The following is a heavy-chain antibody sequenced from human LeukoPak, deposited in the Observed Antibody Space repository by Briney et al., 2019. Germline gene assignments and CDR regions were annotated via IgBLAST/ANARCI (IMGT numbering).Heavy chain of an antibody. D-gene: IGHD6-19*01. CDR3: ARAAGSGWYPFFDY. Sequence: SETLSLTCTVSGGSISSYYWSWIRQPPGEGLEWIGYIYYSGSTNYNPSLKSRVTISVDTSKNQFSLKLSSVTAADTAVYYCARAAGSGWYPFFDYWGQGTLVTVSS. V-gene: IGHV4-59*01. J-gene: IGHJ4*02. CDR1: GGSISSYY. CDR2: IYYSGST.